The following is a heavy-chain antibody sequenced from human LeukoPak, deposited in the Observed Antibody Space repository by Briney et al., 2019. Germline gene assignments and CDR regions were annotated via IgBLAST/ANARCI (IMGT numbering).Heavy chain of an antibody. D-gene: IGHD2-2*02. CDR2: INPNSGGT. CDR3: AREGLPAAIFRGAFDI. CDR1: GYTFTGCY. J-gene: IGHJ3*02. V-gene: IGHV1-2*02. Sequence: GASVKVSCKASGYTFTGCYMHWVRQAPGQGLEWMGWINPNSGGTNHAQKFQGRVTMTRDTSISTAYMELSRLRSDDTAVYYCAREGLPAAIFRGAFDIWGQGTMVTVSS.